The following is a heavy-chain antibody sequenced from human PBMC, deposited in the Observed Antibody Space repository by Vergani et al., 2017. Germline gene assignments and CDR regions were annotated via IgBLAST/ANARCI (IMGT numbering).Heavy chain of an antibody. V-gene: IGHV3-23*04. J-gene: IGHJ4*02. Sequence: EVQLVESGGGLVQPGRSLRLSCAASGFTFSSYAMSWVRQAPGKGLEWVSAISGSGGSTYYADSVKGRFTISRDNSKNTLYLQMNSLRAEDTAVYYCAKTLSNPDGYEDTFDYWGQGTLVTVSS. CDR3: AKTLSNPDGYEDTFDY. D-gene: IGHD5-12*01. CDR2: ISGSGGST. CDR1: GFTFSSYA.